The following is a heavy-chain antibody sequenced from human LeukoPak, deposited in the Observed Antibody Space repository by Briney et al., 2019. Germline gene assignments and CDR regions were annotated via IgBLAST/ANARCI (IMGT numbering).Heavy chain of an antibody. J-gene: IGHJ3*02. V-gene: IGHV4-59*01. D-gene: IGHD3-16*01. CDR2: IYYSGST. Sequence: SETLSLTCTVSGGSISSYYWSWIRQPPGKGLAWIGYIYYSGSTNYNPSLKSRVTISVDTSKNQFSLKLSSVTAADTAVYYCARTRGILDAFDIWGQGTMVTVSS. CDR3: ARTRGILDAFDI. CDR1: GGSISSYY.